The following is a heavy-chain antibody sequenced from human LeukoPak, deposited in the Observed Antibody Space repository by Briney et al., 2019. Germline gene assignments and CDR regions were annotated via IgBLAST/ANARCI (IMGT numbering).Heavy chain of an antibody. CDR3: ARAVRPATVVTPAHDAFDI. Sequence: SQTLSLTCAISGDSVSSNSASWNWIRQSPSRGLEWLGRTYYRSNWYTDYAVSGKGRININPDTSKNQFSLHLNSVTPEDTAVYYCARAVRPATVVTPAHDAFDIWGQGTMVTVSS. J-gene: IGHJ3*02. CDR2: TYYRSNWYT. D-gene: IGHD4-23*01. CDR1: GDSVSSNSAS. V-gene: IGHV6-1*01.